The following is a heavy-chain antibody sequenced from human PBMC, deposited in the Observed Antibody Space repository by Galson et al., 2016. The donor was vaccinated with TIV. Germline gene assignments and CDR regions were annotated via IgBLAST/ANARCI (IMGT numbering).Heavy chain of an antibody. CDR3: ARDRYCSSVSCSFDNNWFDP. D-gene: IGHD2-2*01. CDR1: GYSFSRHA. J-gene: IGHJ5*02. V-gene: IGHV7-4-1*02. Sequence: CKASGYSFSRHALNWVRQAPGQGLEWMGWINTNTGNPMYAQGFTGRFVFSLDTSVSTAYLQISSLKAEDTAVYYCARDRYCSSVSCSFDNNWFDPWGQGTLVTVSS. CDR2: INTNTGNP.